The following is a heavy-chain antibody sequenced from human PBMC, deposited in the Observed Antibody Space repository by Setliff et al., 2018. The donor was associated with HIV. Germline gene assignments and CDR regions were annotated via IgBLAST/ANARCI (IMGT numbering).Heavy chain of an antibody. D-gene: IGHD6-25*01. Sequence: KPSETLSLTCAVYGGSFSDNYWSWIRQSPGKGLEWIGEINHSGRTKYSPSLRSRVSISVDTSKTQFSLKLSSVTAADTAVYYCARYSPRGYTLTGPYWGQGTLVTVSS. CDR1: GGSFSDNY. J-gene: IGHJ4*02. CDR2: INHSGRT. V-gene: IGHV4-34*01. CDR3: ARYSPRGYTLTGPY.